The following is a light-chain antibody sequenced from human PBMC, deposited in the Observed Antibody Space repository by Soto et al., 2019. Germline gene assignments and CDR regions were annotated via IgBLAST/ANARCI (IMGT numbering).Light chain of an antibody. V-gene: IGKV2-28*01. CDR2: LGS. CDR1: QSLLYDKGYNY. Sequence: DIVMTQSPLSLPVTPGEPASISCRSSQSLLYDKGYNYLDWYLQKPGQSPQLLIYLGSYRASGVPDRFSGSRSGTNFTLAISSVDAEDVGVYYCMQSLNKLTFGPGTKVDVK. J-gene: IGKJ3*01. CDR3: MQSLNKLT.